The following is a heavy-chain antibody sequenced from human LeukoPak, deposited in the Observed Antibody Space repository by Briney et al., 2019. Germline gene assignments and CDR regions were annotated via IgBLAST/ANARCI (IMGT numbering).Heavy chain of an antibody. V-gene: IGHV3-21*01. CDR1: GFTFSSYS. CDR3: ARDNDSSGYYYVFDY. J-gene: IGHJ4*02. D-gene: IGHD3-22*01. Sequence: GSLRLSCAASGFTFSSYSMNWVRQAPGKGLEWVSSISSSSSYIYYADSVKGRFTISRDNAKNSLYLQMNSLRAEDTAVYYCARDNDSSGYYYVFDYWGQGTLVTVSS. CDR2: ISSSSSYI.